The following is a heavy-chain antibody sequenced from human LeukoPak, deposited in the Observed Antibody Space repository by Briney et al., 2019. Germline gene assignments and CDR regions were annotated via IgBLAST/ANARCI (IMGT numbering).Heavy chain of an antibody. CDR3: ARDVVAAAGSFDY. V-gene: IGHV4-34*01. CDR1: GGSFSGYY. CDR2: ITHSGST. Sequence: SETLSLTCAVYGGSFSGYYWSWIRQPPGKGLEWIGEITHSGSTNYNPSLKSRVTISVDTSKNQFSLKLSSVTAADTAVYYCARDVVAAAGSFDYWGQGTQVTVSS. D-gene: IGHD6-13*01. J-gene: IGHJ4*02.